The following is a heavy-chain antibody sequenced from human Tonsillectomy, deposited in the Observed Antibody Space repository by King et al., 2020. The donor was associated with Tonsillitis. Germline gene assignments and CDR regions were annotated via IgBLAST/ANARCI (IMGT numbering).Heavy chain of an antibody. J-gene: IGHJ3*02. CDR2: IYYSGST. V-gene: IGHV4-39*01. D-gene: IGHD3-16*01. CDR1: GGSISSSSYY. CDR3: ASDRTRRGDAFDI. Sequence: QLQESGPGLVKPSETLSLTCTVSGGSISSSSYYWGWIRQPPGKGLEWIGSIYYSGSTYYNPSLKSRVTISVDTSKNQFSLKLSSVTAADTAVYYCASDRTRRGDAFDIWGQGKMVTVSS.